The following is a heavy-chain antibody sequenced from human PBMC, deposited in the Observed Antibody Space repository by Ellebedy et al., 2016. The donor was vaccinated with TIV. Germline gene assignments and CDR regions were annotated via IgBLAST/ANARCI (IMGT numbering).Heavy chain of an antibody. V-gene: IGHV1-2*04. CDR3: ARLEPSYDAFDI. CDR2: INPNSGGT. CDR1: VYTFTGYY. Sequence: ASVKVSXXASVYTFTGYYMHWVRKAPGQGLEWMGWINPNSGGTKYAQKFQGWVTMTRDTSINTAYMELSRLKSDDTAVYYCARLEPSYDAFDIWGQGTMVTVSS. J-gene: IGHJ3*02.